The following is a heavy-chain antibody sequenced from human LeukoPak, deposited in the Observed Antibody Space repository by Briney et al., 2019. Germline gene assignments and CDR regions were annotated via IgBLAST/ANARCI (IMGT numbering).Heavy chain of an antibody. CDR3: ARSTGYSSGWFDY. D-gene: IGHD6-19*01. CDR2: INADEDRA. CDR1: GFTFSDYW. J-gene: IGHJ4*02. V-gene: IGHV3-74*01. Sequence: GGSLRLSCAASGFTFSDYWMHWVRQAPGKGLVWVSHINADEDRAAYADSVKGRFTISRDNSKNTLYLQMNSLRAEDTAVYYCARSTGYSSGWFDYWGQGTLVTVSS.